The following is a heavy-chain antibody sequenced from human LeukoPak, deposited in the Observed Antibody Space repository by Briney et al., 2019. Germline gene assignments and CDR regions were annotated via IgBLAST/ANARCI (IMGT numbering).Heavy chain of an antibody. D-gene: IGHD5-12*01. J-gene: IGHJ5*02. CDR3: ARVGISGYGSGWFDP. CDR1: GYTFNSYA. V-gene: IGHV7-4-1*02. CDR2: INTNTGNP. Sequence: GASVKVSCKASGYTFNSYAMNWVRQAPRQGLEWMGWINTNTGNPTYAQGFTGRFVFSLDTSVSTAYLQISSLKAEDTAVYYCARVGISGYGSGWFDPWGQGTLVTVSS.